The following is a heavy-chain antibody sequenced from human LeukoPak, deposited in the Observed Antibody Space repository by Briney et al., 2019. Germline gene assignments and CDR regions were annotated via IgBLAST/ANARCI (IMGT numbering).Heavy chain of an antibody. D-gene: IGHD1-26*01. CDR3: GRSGRYRPSDL. V-gene: IGHV3-72*01. CDR2: TRNKANSYTT. CDR1: GFILSDHY. J-gene: IGHJ5*02. Sequence: GGSLRRSCAASGFILSDHYIDWVRQAPGKGLEWVGRTRNKANSYTTEYAASVKGRFTISRDDPKNLLYLQMNSLKSEDTAVYYCGRSGRYRPSDLWGQGTLVTVSS.